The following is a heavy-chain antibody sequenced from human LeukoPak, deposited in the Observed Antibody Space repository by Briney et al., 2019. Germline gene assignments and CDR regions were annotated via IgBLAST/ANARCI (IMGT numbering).Heavy chain of an antibody. CDR2: ISYDGSNK. V-gene: IGHV3-30*18. Sequence: GGSLRLSCAASGFTFSSYSMNWVRQAPGKGLEWVAVISYDGSNKYYADSVKGRFTISRDNSKNTLYLQMNSLRAEDTAVYYCAKGGGSSSPLDYWGQGTLVTVSS. D-gene: IGHD6-13*01. CDR1: GFTFSSYS. CDR3: AKGGGSSSPLDY. J-gene: IGHJ4*02.